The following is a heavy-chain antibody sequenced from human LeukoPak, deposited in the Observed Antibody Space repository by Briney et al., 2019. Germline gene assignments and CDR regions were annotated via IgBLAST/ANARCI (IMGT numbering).Heavy chain of an antibody. J-gene: IGHJ3*02. CDR1: GGSFSGYY. CDR2: INHSGST. V-gene: IGHV4-34*01. CDR3: GRVSFMYDILTGYYTGDAFDI. D-gene: IGHD3-9*01. Sequence: SETLSLTCAVYGGSFSGYYWSWIRQPPGKGLEWIGEINHSGSTNYNPSLKSRVTISVDTSKNQFSLKLSSVTAADTAVYYCGRVSFMYDILTGYYTGDAFDIWGQGTMVTVSS.